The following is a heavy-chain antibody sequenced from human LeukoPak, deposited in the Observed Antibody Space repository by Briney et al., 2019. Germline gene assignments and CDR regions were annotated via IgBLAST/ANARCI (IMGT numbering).Heavy chain of an antibody. D-gene: IGHD3-3*01. CDR1: GGSISTSDYY. V-gene: IGHV4-39*01. J-gene: IGHJ4*02. CDR2: VHYIGTT. Sequence: SETLSLTCTVSGGSISTSDYYWTWIRQPPGKGLEWVGSVHYIGTTYSSPSLKSRGTMSVDPSKNQSSLKLTSVTAADTAVYYCGRITIFGVVDYWGQGTLVTVSS. CDR3: GRITIFGVVDY.